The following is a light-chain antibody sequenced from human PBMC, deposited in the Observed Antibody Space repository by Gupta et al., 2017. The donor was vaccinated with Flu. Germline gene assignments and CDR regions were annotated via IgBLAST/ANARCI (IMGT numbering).Light chain of an antibody. CDR2: KAS. CDR1: QSISSW. V-gene: IGKV1-5*03. CDR3: QHESNSPIT. J-gene: IGKJ4*01. Sequence: DIQMTQSPSTLSASVGDRVTITCRASQSISSWLAWYQQKPGKAPKILIKKASNVESGVPSRFSGSGSGTEFTLTISSLQPDDFADYYCQHESNSPITFGRGTKVEIE.